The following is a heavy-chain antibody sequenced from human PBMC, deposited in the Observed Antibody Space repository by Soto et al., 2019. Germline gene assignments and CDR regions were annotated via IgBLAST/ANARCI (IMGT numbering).Heavy chain of an antibody. CDR3: ARRRRISPDRVENSFGP. J-gene: IGHJ5*02. D-gene: IGHD2-15*01. V-gene: IGHV2-5*01. CDR2: IYYNDEK. CDR1: GFSLSTNGVG. Sequence: QITLKESGPTLVKPTQTLTLTCTFSGFSLSTNGVGVGWIRQPPGKALEWLAHIYYNDEKDYRPYLKSRLTITKDTSRHQVVLTMTHMDPVDTATYFCARRRRISPDRVENSFGPWGQGTLVTVSS.